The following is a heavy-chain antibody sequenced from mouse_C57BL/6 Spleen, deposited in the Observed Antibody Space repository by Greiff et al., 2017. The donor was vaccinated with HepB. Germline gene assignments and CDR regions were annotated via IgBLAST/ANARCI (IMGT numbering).Heavy chain of an antibody. CDR3: ARSTTVVVPYAMDY. D-gene: IGHD1-1*01. J-gene: IGHJ4*01. Sequence: QVQLKQSGAELARPGASVKLSCKASGYTFTSYGISWVKQRTGQGLEWIGEIYPRSGNTYYNEKFKGKATLTADKSSSTAYMELRSLTSEDSAVYFCARSTTVVVPYAMDYWGQGTSVTVSS. CDR1: GYTFTSYG. CDR2: IYPRSGNT. V-gene: IGHV1-81*01.